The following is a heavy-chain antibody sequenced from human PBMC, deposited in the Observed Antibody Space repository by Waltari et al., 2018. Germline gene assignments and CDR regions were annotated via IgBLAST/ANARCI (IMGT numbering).Heavy chain of an antibody. CDR1: GYPFTTYY. J-gene: IGHJ4*02. CDR2: INPDGGST. Sequence: QVQLVQSGAEVKKPGASVNVSCKASGYPFTTYYMHWVRQAPGQGLEWVGIINPDGGSTSYAQKFQDRLTMTRDTSTSTVYMQLTSLTSEDTAVYYCASQRAGSGWLSIDYWGQGTLVTVSS. CDR3: ASQRAGSGWLSIDY. V-gene: IGHV1-46*03. D-gene: IGHD6-19*01.